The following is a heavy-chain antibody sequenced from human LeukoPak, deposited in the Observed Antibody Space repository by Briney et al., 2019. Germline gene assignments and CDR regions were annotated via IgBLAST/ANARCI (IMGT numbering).Heavy chain of an antibody. J-gene: IGHJ3*01. CDR3: VRNVEDIVVVPAAAL. CDR1: GFTFSNYA. CDR2: MNGGGIST. D-gene: IGHD2-2*01. V-gene: IGHV3-23*01. Sequence: GSLRLSCAASGFTFSNYAMNWVRQAPGKGLEWVSGMNGGGISTYYADSVKGRFTISRDNTKNMLYLQMNSLRAEDTALYYCVRNVEDIVVVPAAALWGQGTMVAVSS.